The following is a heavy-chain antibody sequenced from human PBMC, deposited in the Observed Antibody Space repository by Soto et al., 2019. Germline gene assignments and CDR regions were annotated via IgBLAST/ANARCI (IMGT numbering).Heavy chain of an antibody. J-gene: IGHJ6*02. CDR1: GYSFTSYW. V-gene: IGHV5-10-1*01. Sequence: RWEALKISCKGSGYSFTSYWISWVRQMPGKGLEWMGRIDPSDSYTNYSPSFQGHVTISADKSISTAYLQWSSLKASDTAMYYCAIQRSPDTAMAPNPDPPPSWTYGMDVWGQGTTVTVSS. D-gene: IGHD5-18*01. CDR3: AIQRSPDTAMAPNPDPPPSWTYGMDV. CDR2: IDPSDSYT.